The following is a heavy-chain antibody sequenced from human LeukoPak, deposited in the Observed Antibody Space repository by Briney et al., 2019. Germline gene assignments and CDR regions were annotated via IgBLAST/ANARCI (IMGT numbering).Heavy chain of an antibody. D-gene: IGHD3-22*01. CDR2: INAYNDNT. CDR3: ASFLRGFSGYYYVNAFDI. J-gene: IGHJ3*02. Sequence: GASVRVSCKASGYSFTSYGISWVRQAPGQGLEWMGWINAYNDNTDYAQKLQGRVTMTTDTSTSTAYMELRSLRSDDTAVYYRASFLRGFSGYYYVNAFDIWGQGTMVTVSS. V-gene: IGHV1-18*01. CDR1: GYSFTSYG.